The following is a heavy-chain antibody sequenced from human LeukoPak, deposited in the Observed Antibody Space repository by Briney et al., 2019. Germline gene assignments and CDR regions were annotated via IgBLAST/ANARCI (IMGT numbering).Heavy chain of an antibody. V-gene: IGHV1-69*13. CDR3: ASFGVAGTPSI. CDR1: GGTFSSYA. CDR2: IIPIFGTA. D-gene: IGHD6-19*01. Sequence: ASVKVSCKASGGTFSSYAISWVRQAPGQGLEWMGGIIPIFGTANYAQKFQGRVTITADESTSTAYMELSSLRSEDTAVYYCASFGVAGTPSIWGQGTLVTVSS. J-gene: IGHJ4*02.